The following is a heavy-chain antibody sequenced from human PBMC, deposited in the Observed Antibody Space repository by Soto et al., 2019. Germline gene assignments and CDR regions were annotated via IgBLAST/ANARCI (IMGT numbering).Heavy chain of an antibody. CDR1: GGSISSSSYY. J-gene: IGHJ5*02. CDR3: ARHEIGDSRVDIVATITGWFDP. V-gene: IGHV4-39*01. D-gene: IGHD5-12*01. CDR2: IYYSGST. Sequence: SETLSLTYTVSGGSISSSSYYWGWIRQPPGKGLEWIGSIYYSGSTYYNPSLKSRVTISVDTSKNQFSLKLSSVTAADTAVYYCARHEIGDSRVDIVATITGWFDPWGQGTLVTVSS.